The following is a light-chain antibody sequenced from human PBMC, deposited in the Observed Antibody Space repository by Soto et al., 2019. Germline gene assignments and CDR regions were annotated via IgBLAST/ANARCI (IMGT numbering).Light chain of an antibody. CDR2: DNN. J-gene: IGLJ1*01. Sequence: QSVLTQPPSVSAAPGQKVTISCSGSSSNIGNNYVAWYQQLPGTAPKLLIYDNNKRPSGIPDRFSGSKSGTSATLGITGLQTGDEADYYCGTWDNSLNVFDVFGSGTKVNVL. CDR3: GTWDNSLNVFDV. V-gene: IGLV1-51*01. CDR1: SSNIGNNY.